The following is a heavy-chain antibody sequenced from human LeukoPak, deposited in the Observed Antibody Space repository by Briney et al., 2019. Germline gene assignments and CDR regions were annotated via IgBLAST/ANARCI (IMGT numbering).Heavy chain of an antibody. Sequence: SGGSLRLSCAASGFMFNTYAMHWVRQAPGKGLEWVAFIQYDGSIQCYADSVKGRFTISRDNSKDSLYLEVSSLRPEDTAVYYCARLGYVDSGNCFSARAFDRWGQRTPVTVSS. CDR3: ARLGYVDSGNCFSARAFDR. J-gene: IGHJ5*02. CDR1: GFMFNTYA. D-gene: IGHD2-15*01. CDR2: IQYDGSIQ. V-gene: IGHV3-30*02.